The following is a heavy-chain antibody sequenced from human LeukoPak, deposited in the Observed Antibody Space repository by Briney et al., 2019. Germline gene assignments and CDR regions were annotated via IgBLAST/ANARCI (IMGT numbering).Heavy chain of an antibody. V-gene: IGHV3-15*01. CDR2: LKSKKAGGTT. D-gene: IGHD3-16*01. J-gene: IGHJ3*02. CDR3: TTDDYYEKTPVDFDSFDI. Sequence: GGSLRLSCAASGFSFSQAWMSWVRQAPGKGLEWVGRLKSKKAGGTTDYAAPVKGRFTISRDDSKDTLYLQMNNLKTEDTAVYFCTTDDYYEKTPVDFDSFDIWGQGTMVTVSS. CDR1: GFSFSQAW.